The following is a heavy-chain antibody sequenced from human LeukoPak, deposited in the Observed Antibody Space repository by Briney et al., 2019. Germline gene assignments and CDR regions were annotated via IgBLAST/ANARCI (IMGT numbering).Heavy chain of an antibody. D-gene: IGHD3-16*01. J-gene: IGHJ4*02. V-gene: IGHV1-2*02. CDR3: ARKRGGEGGVYFDY. CDR2: INPNSGGT. CDR1: GYSLTGYY. Sequence: ASVKVSCKASGYSLTGYYMHLVRQAPGQGLEWMGWINPNSGGTDYAQNFQGRVTMTRDTSISTVYMELSRLRSDDTAVYYCARKRGGEGGVYFDYWGQGTLVTVSS.